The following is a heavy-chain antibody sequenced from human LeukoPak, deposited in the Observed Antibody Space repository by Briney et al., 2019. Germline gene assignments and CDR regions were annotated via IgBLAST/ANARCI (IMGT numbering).Heavy chain of an antibody. Sequence: SETLSLTCTVSGGSISNSYWSWIRQPPGKGLECIGYIYYSGSTNYNPSLKSRVTISVDTSKDQFSLKLSSVTAADTAVYYCARDRNNWFDPWGQGTLVTVSS. CDR1: GGSISNSY. J-gene: IGHJ5*02. CDR2: IYYSGST. V-gene: IGHV4-59*01. CDR3: ARDRNNWFDP.